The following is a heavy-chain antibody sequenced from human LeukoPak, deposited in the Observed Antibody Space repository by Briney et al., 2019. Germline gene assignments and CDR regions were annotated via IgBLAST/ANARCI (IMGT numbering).Heavy chain of an antibody. D-gene: IGHD2-21*02. CDR3: ARGLRESVVVTAILLGYYMDV. Sequence: KPSETLSLTCTVSGGSISSYYWSWIRQPPGKGLEWIGYIYYSGSTNYNPSLKSRVTISVDTSKNQFSLKLSSVTAEDTAVYYCARGLRESVVVTAILLGYYMDVSGKGTTVTVSS. V-gene: IGHV4-59*01. J-gene: IGHJ6*03. CDR2: IYYSGST. CDR1: GGSISSYY.